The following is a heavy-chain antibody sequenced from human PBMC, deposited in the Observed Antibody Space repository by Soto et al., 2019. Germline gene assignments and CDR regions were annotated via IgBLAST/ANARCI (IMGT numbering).Heavy chain of an antibody. D-gene: IGHD3-22*01. CDR3: AKSASKRYYYDSRAGGPDY. Sequence: EVQLLESGGGLVQPGGSLRLSCAASGFTFRSYAMSWVRQAPGKGLEWVAAISGSGGSTYYADSVKGRFTISRDNSKNTLYLQMNSLRAEDTAVYYCAKSASKRYYYDSRAGGPDYWGQGTLVTVSS. CDR1: GFTFRSYA. J-gene: IGHJ4*02. V-gene: IGHV3-23*01. CDR2: ISGSGGST.